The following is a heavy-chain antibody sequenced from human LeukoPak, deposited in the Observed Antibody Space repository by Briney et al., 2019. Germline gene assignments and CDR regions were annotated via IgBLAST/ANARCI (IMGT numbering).Heavy chain of an antibody. CDR1: GFTLSTYG. V-gene: IGHV3-30*18. CDR3: AEGFKANDY. J-gene: IGHJ4*02. CDR2: ISYDGSNK. Sequence: GGSLRLSCAASGFTLSTYGMHWVRQAPGKGLEWVAVISYDGSNKYYADSVKGRFTISRDNSKNTLYLQMNSLRAEDTAVYYCAEGFKANDYWGQGTLVTVSS.